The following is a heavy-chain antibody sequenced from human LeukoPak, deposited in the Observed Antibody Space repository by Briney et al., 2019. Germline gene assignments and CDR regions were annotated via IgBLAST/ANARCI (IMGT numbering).Heavy chain of an antibody. CDR3: AKGKGTGSYYYFDY. CDR2: IDGDGSST. V-gene: IGHV3-74*01. D-gene: IGHD1-26*01. Sequence: GGSLRLSCAASGFTFSSYWMHWVRQAPGKGLVWVSRIDGDGSSTRYADSVKGRFTISRDNAKNTLYLQMNSLTAEDTAVYHCAKGKGTGSYYYFDYWGQGTLVIVSS. J-gene: IGHJ4*02. CDR1: GFTFSSYW.